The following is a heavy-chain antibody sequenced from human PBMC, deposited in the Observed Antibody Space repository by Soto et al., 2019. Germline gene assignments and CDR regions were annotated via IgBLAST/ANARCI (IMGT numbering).Heavy chain of an antibody. Sequence: ASVKVSCKASGYTFTSYDINWVRQATGQGLEWMGWISTYNGNTNYAQNLQGRVSMTTDTSTSTAYMELRSPRSDDTAVYYCASRSGTYPYYFDYWGQGTLVTVSS. CDR2: ISTYNGNT. CDR3: ASRSGTYPYYFDY. V-gene: IGHV1-18*01. J-gene: IGHJ4*02. D-gene: IGHD1-26*01. CDR1: GYTFTSYD.